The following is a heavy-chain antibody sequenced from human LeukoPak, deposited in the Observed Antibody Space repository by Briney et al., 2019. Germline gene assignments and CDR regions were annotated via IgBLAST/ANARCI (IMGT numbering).Heavy chain of an antibody. CDR3: ARDLTGDSFDY. CDR1: GGSFSGYY. V-gene: IGHV4-34*01. Sequence: SETLSLTCAVYGGSFSGYYWSWIRQPPGKGLEWIAEINHSGSTNYNPSLKSRVTISVDTSNNQFSLKLSSVTAADTAVYYCARDLTGDSFDYWGEETLVTVSS. CDR2: INHSGST. J-gene: IGHJ4*02. D-gene: IGHD3-9*01.